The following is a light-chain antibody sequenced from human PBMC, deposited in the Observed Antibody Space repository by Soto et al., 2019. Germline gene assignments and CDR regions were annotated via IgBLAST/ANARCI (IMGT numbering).Light chain of an antibody. Sequence: DIQMTQSPSTLSASVGDRVTITCRASQSISNWLAWYQQKPGKAPKLLIYKASTLEGGVPSRFSGTGSGTEFTLTISNLQPDDFATYYCHQFSFSHTFGGGTKVEIK. J-gene: IGKJ4*01. CDR2: KAS. CDR3: HQFSFSHT. CDR1: QSISNW. V-gene: IGKV1-5*03.